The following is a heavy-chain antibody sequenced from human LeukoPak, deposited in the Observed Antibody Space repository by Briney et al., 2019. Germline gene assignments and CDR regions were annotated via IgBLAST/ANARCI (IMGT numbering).Heavy chain of an antibody. D-gene: IGHD3-9*01. J-gene: IGHJ4*02. CDR2: MSYEGTNK. V-gene: IGHV3-30*18. Sequence: QSGRSLRLSCAASGFTFSDYGMHWVRQAPGKGLEWVAVMSYEGTNKYYGDSVKGRFTISRDNSKNTLYLQMNSLRAEDTAVYYCAKDVERLDYFDYCGQGTLVTVSS. CDR1: GFTFSDYG. CDR3: AKDVERLDYFDY.